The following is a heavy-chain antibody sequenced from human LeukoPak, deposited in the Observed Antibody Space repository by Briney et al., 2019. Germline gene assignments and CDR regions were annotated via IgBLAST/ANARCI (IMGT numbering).Heavy chain of an antibody. CDR3: ARGKVGATVPLDY. Sequence: GGSLRLSCAASGFTFSSYDMNWVRQAPGKGLEWVSSISSSSYIYYADSVKGRFTISRDNAKNSLYLQVNSLRAEDTAVYYCARGKVGATVPLDYWGQGTLVTVSS. J-gene: IGHJ4*02. V-gene: IGHV3-21*01. CDR2: ISSSSYI. D-gene: IGHD1-26*01. CDR1: GFTFSSYD.